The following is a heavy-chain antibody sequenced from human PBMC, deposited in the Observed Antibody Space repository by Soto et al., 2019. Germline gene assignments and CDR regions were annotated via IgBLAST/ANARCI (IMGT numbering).Heavy chain of an antibody. CDR3: AHRPSGWYLFDY. Sequence: GGSLRRSCAASGFTFSYYGMSWVRQAPGKGLEWVSSISGSSDSTYYADSVKARLTITKDTSKNQVVLTMTSMDPVDTATYYCAHRPSGWYLFDYWGQGTLVTFSS. D-gene: IGHD6-19*01. J-gene: IGHJ4*02. V-gene: IGHV3-23*01. CDR2: ISGSSDST. CDR1: GFTFSYYG.